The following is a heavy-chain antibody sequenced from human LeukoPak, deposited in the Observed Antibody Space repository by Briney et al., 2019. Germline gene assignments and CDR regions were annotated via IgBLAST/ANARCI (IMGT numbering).Heavy chain of an antibody. CDR1: GGSISSYY. CDR3: ARGRAVGRDGYNF. D-gene: IGHD5-24*01. V-gene: IGHV4-4*09. Sequence: PSETLSLTCTASGGSISSYYWSWIRQPPGKGLEWIGYIYTSGSTNYNPSLKSRVTISVDTSRNQFSLKLSSVTAADTAVYYCARGRAVGRDGYNFWGQGTLVTVSS. CDR2: IYTSGST. J-gene: IGHJ4*02.